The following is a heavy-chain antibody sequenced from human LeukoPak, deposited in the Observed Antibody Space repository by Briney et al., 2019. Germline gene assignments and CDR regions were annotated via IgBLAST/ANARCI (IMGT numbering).Heavy chain of an antibody. V-gene: IGHV3-9*03. CDR2: ITWDGGNI. J-gene: IGHJ4*02. D-gene: IGHD3-3*01. Sequence: GRSLGLSCVTSGFTFGDYTMHWVRQVPGKGLEWLSGITWDGGNIAYADSVKGRFTISRDNAKSSLYLQMNSLRNEDMAFYFCAKGYTFHGVAHDSGYFDYWGQGTLVTVSS. CDR1: GFTFGDYT. CDR3: AKGYTFHGVAHDSGYFDY.